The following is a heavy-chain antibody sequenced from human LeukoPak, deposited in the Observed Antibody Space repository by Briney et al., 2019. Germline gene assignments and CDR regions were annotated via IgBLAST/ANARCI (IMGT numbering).Heavy chain of an antibody. CDR1: GFTFSSCG. V-gene: IGHV3-30*02. D-gene: IGHD2-2*01. J-gene: IGHJ4*02. CDR3: AKGRVPAATNFDY. CDR2: IRYDGSNK. Sequence: GGSLRLSCAASGFTFSSCGMHWVRQAPGKGLEWVAFIRYDGSNKYYADSVKGRFTISRDNSKNTLYLQMNSLRAEDTAVYYCAKGRVPAATNFDYWGQGTLVTVSS.